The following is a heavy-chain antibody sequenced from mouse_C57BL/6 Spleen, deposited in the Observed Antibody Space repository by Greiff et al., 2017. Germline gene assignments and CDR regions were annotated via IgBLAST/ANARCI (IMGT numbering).Heavy chain of an antibody. CDR1: GYTFTSYW. D-gene: IGHD2-5*01. CDR2: INPSSGYT. Sequence: VQLQQSGAELAKPGASVKLSCKASGYTFTSYWMHWVKQRPGQGLEWIGYINPSSGYTKYNQKFKDKATLTADKSSSTAYMQRSSLTYEDAAVYYCARSDYSNPRFDYWGQGTTLTVSA. J-gene: IGHJ2*01. V-gene: IGHV1-7*01. CDR3: ARSDYSNPRFDY.